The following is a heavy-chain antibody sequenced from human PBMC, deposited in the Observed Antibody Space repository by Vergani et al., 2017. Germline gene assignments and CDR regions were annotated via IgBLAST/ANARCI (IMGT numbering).Heavy chain of an antibody. CDR2: ISSSGHTT. V-gene: IGHV3-11*04. CDR3: ARMVPWYWDV. J-gene: IGHJ6*02. Sequence: QVQLVESGGGLVKPGGSLRLSCAASGFTFSDYYMSWIRQAPGKGLEWISYISSSGHTTYYADSVKGRSTLSRDNAKNSLFLQINSLGAEDTAVYYCARMVPWYWDVWGQGTTVTVSS. D-gene: IGHD3-10*01. CDR1: GFTFSDYY.